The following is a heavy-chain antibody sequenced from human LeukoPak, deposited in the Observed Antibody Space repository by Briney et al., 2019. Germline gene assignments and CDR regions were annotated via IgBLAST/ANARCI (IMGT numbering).Heavy chain of an antibody. J-gene: IGHJ3*02. Sequence: PGPCLTLAWAPSAPTFSTTSTESVRPPAGDGLGWVSSISSSSSYIYYADSVKGRFTSSRDNAKTSLYLQMNSLRAEDTAVYYCARDGDYYDSRGDAFDIWGQGAMVTVAS. D-gene: IGHD3-22*01. CDR1: APTFSTTS. CDR3: ARDGDYYDSRGDAFDI. CDR2: ISSSSSYI. V-gene: IGHV3-21*01.